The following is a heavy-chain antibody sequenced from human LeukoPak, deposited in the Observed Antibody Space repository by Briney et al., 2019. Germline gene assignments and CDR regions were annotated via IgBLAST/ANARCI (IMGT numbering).Heavy chain of an antibody. CDR2: IYHSGST. D-gene: IGHD6-19*01. CDR3: ARVSSGWAYYFDY. CDR1: GYSISSGYY. Sequence: SETLSLTCTVSGYSISSGYYWGWIRQPPGKGLEWIGSIYHSGSTNYNPSLKSRVTISVDTSKNQFSLKLSSVTAADTAVYYCARVSSGWAYYFDYWGQGTLVTVSS. V-gene: IGHV4-38-2*02. J-gene: IGHJ4*02.